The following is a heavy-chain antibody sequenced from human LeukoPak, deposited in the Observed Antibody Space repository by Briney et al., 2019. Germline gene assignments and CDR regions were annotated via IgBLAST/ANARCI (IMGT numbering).Heavy chain of an antibody. CDR2: ISSSGSTI. J-gene: IGHJ4*02. CDR1: GFTFSNYE. D-gene: IGHD6-19*01. V-gene: IGHV3-48*03. CDR3: ARDVGQWLADY. Sequence: PGGSLRLSCAASGFTFSNYEMNWVRQAPGKGLEWVSYISSSGSTIYYADSVKGRFTISRGNAKNSLYLQMNSLRAEDTAVYYCARDVGQWLADYWGQGTLVTVSS.